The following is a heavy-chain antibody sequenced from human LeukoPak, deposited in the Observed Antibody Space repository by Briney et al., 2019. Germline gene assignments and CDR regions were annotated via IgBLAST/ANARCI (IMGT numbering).Heavy chain of an antibody. Sequence: GGSLRLSCAASGFTFSSYYMNWVRQAPGKGLQWVAYIRYDGRNKYSADSVKGRFTIYRDNSKSTLYLQMNSLRPEDTAVYYCAKGGSNNWSFDNWGQGTLVTVSS. V-gene: IGHV3-30*02. CDR3: AKGGSNNWSFDN. D-gene: IGHD1-1*01. CDR1: GFTFSSYY. CDR2: IRYDGRNK. J-gene: IGHJ4*02.